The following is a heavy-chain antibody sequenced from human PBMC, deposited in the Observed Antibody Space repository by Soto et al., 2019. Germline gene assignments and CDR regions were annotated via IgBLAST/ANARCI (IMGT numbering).Heavy chain of an antibody. CDR2: ISSSSSYI. CDR3: ARDSESAWFEELAIYSYYMDV. Sequence: GGSLRLSCAASGFTFSSYSMNWVRQAPGKGLEWVSSISSSSSYIYYADSVKGRFTISRDNAKNSLYLQMNSLRAEDTAVYYCARDSESAWFEELAIYSYYMDVWGKGTTVTVSS. CDR1: GFTFSSYS. J-gene: IGHJ6*03. V-gene: IGHV3-21*01. D-gene: IGHD3-10*01.